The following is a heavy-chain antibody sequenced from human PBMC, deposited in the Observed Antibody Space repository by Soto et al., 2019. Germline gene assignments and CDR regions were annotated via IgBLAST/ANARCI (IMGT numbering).Heavy chain of an antibody. V-gene: IGHV4-39*01. Sequence: SETLSLTCSVSGGSINSSSYFWGWVRQPPGKGLEWIGSIYYSGSTYYNPSLRSRVTISVDTSKNQFSLKLSSVTAADTAVYYCARAPPVDYYDSSGSNWFDPWGQGTLVTVSS. J-gene: IGHJ5*02. D-gene: IGHD3-22*01. CDR1: GGSINSSSYF. CDR2: IYYSGST. CDR3: ARAPPVDYYDSSGSNWFDP.